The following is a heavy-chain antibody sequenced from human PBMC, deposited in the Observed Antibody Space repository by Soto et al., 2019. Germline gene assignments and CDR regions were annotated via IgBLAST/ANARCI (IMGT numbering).Heavy chain of an antibody. D-gene: IGHD2-2*01. J-gene: IGHJ3*02. Sequence: SETLSLTCAVSGGSISSSNWWSWVRQPPGKGLEWIGEIYHSGSTNYNPSLKSRVTISVDKSKNQFSLKLSSVTAADTAVYYCARVLISALVPAARGDAFDIWGQGTMVTVSS. CDR3: ARVLISALVPAARGDAFDI. CDR1: GGSISSSNW. CDR2: IYHSGST. V-gene: IGHV4-4*02.